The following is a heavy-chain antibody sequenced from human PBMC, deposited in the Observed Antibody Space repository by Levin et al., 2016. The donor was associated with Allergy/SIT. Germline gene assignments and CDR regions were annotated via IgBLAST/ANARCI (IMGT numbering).Heavy chain of an antibody. J-gene: IGHJ6*02. D-gene: IGHD2-2*01. Sequence: GESLKISCAASGFTVSSNYMSWVRQAPGKGLEWVSSISSSSSYIYYADSVKGRFTISRDNAKNSLYLQMNSLRAEDTAVYYCASRYCSSTSCYGYGMDVWGQGTTVTVSS. V-gene: IGHV3-21*01. CDR1: GFTVSSNY. CDR2: ISSSSSYI. CDR3: ASRYCSSTSCYGYGMDV.